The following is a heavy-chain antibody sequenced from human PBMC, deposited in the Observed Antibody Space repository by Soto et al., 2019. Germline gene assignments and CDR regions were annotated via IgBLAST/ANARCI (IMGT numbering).Heavy chain of an antibody. V-gene: IGHV4-34*01. CDR1: GGSFSGYY. CDR2: INHSGRA. Sequence: SETLSLTCAVYGGSFSGYYWSWIRQPPGKGLEWIGEINHSGRADYNPSLRSRVTISVDTSRNQFSLKLSSVTAADTAVYYCARNVLRYFDWLQKSNWFDPWGQGTLVTVSS. CDR3: ARNVLRYFDWLQKSNWFDP. J-gene: IGHJ5*02. D-gene: IGHD3-9*01.